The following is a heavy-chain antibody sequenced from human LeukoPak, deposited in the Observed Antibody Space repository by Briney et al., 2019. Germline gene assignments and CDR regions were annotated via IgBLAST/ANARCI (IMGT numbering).Heavy chain of an antibody. J-gene: IGHJ5*02. V-gene: IGHV4-34*01. CDR1: AGSFSGYY. D-gene: IGHD3-10*01. Sequence: PSETLSLTCAVYAGSFSGYYWSWIRQPPGKGLEWIGEINHSGSTNYNPSLKSRVTISVDTSKNQFSLKLSSVTAADTAVYYCARGRVLLWFGELTKNNWFDPWGQGTLVTVSS. CDR2: INHSGST. CDR3: ARGRVLLWFGELTKNNWFDP.